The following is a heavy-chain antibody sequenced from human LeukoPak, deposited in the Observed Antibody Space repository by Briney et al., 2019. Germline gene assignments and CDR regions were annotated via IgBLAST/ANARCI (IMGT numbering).Heavy chain of an antibody. V-gene: IGHV4-4*07. CDR1: GGSISSYY. J-gene: IGHJ6*04. D-gene: IGHD3-3*01. CDR2: IYTSGST. Sequence: SETLCLTCTVSGGSISSYYWSWIRQPAGKVLEGIGRIYTSGSTNYNPSLKSRVTMSVDTSKNQFSLKLSSVTAADTAVYYCARDSKRFLEWLVDVWGKGTTVTVSS. CDR3: ARDSKRFLEWLVDV.